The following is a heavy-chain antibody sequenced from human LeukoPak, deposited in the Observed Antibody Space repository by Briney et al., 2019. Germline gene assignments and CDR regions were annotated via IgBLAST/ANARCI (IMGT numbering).Heavy chain of an antibody. CDR1: GGTFGGYT. D-gene: IGHD6-25*01. CDR3: ARELSAAAPYYMDV. Sequence: GASVKVSCKASGGTFGGYTISWVRQAPGQGLEWMGGIIPMLRSSTYAQRFQGRLTITTDESTTTVHMELRSLGSEDTAVYFCARELSAAAPYYMDVWGKGTTVAVSS. V-gene: IGHV1-69*16. CDR2: IIPMLRSS. J-gene: IGHJ6*03.